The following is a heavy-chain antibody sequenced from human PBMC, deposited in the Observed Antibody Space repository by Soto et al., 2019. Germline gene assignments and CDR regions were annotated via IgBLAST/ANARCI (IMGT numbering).Heavy chain of an antibody. CDR3: ARQTGLGATNY. CDR2: INTDGSVA. Sequence: PWGSLRLSCAGSGFTFSNFWFHWVRQAPGKGLVWVARINTDGSVASHADSVKGRFTISRDNAKSTLYLQMNSLREDDSAMYYCARQTGLGATNYWGQGTLVTVSS. CDR1: GFTFSNFW. D-gene: IGHD1-26*01. J-gene: IGHJ4*02. V-gene: IGHV3-74*01.